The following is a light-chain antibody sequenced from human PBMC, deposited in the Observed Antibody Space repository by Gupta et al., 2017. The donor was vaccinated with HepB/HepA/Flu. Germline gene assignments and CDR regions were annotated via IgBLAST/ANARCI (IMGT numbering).Light chain of an antibody. Sequence: QSALTQPASVSASPRQSITISCTGTSSDVGSYNLVSWYQQHPGNDPKRMMDDVSRRHSGVSDRGYGSKSGNNASAQTSGIQAEDDADDYCCSSADSSTCVFGGGTKMTVL. CDR3: CSSADSSTCV. CDR2: DVS. CDR1: SSDVGSYNL. J-gene: IGLJ2*01. V-gene: IGLV2-23*02.